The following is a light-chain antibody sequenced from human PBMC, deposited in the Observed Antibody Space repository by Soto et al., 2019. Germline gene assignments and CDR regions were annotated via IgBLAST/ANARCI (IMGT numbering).Light chain of an antibody. CDR1: QSLSSSK. CDR2: GAS. V-gene: IGKV3-20*01. Sequence: EVVLTQSPGTLSLSPGERATLPCRASQSLSSSKLVWYQQKPGQPPRLLIYGASSRATVIPDRFIGSGSGTDFTLTISRLEPDDFAVYYCQQYDSSPRTFGQGTKLEIK. J-gene: IGKJ2*01. CDR3: QQYDSSPRT.